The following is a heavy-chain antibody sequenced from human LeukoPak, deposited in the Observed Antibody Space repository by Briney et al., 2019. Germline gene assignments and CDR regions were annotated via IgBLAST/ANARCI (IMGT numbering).Heavy chain of an antibody. Sequence: GEPLKISCKGAGYTFTNYCIGWLRHMPAKGLEWIGIIFCRDSDTKYSPSFQGQVTISADDSISTAYLQWPSLKASDAATYYCAQLPDFYEHCGYLDNWGQGTRVTVSS. CDR3: AQLPDFYEHCGYLDN. CDR2: IFCRDSDT. D-gene: IGHD2-21*01. J-gene: IGHJ4*02. V-gene: IGHV5-51*01. CDR1: GYTFTNYC.